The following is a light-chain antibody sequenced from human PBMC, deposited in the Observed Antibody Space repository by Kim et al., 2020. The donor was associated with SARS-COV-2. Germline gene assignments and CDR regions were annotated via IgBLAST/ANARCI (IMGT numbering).Light chain of an antibody. Sequence: EILLTHSPGTLSLSPGERVTLSCRASQTVINNYLAWYQQKPGQAPRLLIYGASSRATGIPDRFSGSGSGTDFTLTISKLEPEDFAVYYCHQYGSSPPYSFGQGTKL. J-gene: IGKJ2*03. V-gene: IGKV3-20*01. CDR2: GAS. CDR3: HQYGSSPPYS. CDR1: QTVINNY.